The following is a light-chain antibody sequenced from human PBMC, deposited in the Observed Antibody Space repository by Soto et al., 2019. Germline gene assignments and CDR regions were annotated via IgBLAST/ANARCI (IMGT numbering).Light chain of an antibody. V-gene: IGKV1-9*01. Sequence: QLTQSPSSLSASVGDRVTITCRASQDISRYLAWYQQKAGKAPKLLIYGTSTLQSGVPSRFSAFGSGTAFTLTFSSLQPEDFATYHFHQLERNPFTFGPTTTVDV. CDR2: GTS. CDR1: QDISRY. J-gene: IGKJ3*01. CDR3: HQLERNPFT.